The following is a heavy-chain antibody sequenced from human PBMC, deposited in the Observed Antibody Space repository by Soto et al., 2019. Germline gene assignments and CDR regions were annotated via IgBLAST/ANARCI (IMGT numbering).Heavy chain of an antibody. CDR2: IIPVSGAA. CDR1: GGTFGSYA. Sequence: QLQLVQSGAEVQKPGSSVKVSCKASGGTFGSYAFSWVRQAPGQGLEWMGGIIPVSGAAHYAQKFQGRVTITADESTSTAYMELSSLSSQDTAVYYCATALGCRSTSCTLDYWGQGTRVIVSS. D-gene: IGHD2-2*01. V-gene: IGHV1-69*01. J-gene: IGHJ4*02. CDR3: ATALGCRSTSCTLDY.